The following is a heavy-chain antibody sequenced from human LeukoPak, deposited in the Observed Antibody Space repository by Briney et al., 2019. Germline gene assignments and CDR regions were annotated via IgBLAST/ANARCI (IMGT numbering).Heavy chain of an antibody. CDR1: GFTFSSYW. D-gene: IGHD3-22*01. CDR3: ARDLESITMIVVPHDAFDI. CDR2: IKQDGSEK. Sequence: GGSLRLSCAASGFTFSSYWMSWVRQAPGKGLEWVANIKQDGSEKYYVDSVKGRFTISRDNAKNSLYLQMNSLRAEDTAVYYCARDLESITMIVVPHDAFDIWGQGTMVTVSS. J-gene: IGHJ3*02. V-gene: IGHV3-7*01.